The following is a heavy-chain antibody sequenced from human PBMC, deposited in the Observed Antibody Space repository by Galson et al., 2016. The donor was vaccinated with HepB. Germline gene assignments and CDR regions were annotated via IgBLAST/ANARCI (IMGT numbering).Heavy chain of an antibody. CDR3: AKPIPSPGTWNFAS. Sequence: SLRLPCAASGFTFSDSWMSWLRQAPGKGLEWVANINQDGTAEYYLDSVKGRFTIARDNAKDSLYLQMNSLRAEDTAVYYCAKPIPSPGTWNFASWGQGTLVSVSS. J-gene: IGHJ4*02. CDR1: GFTFSDSW. D-gene: IGHD2-2*01. CDR2: INQDGTAE. V-gene: IGHV3-7*01.